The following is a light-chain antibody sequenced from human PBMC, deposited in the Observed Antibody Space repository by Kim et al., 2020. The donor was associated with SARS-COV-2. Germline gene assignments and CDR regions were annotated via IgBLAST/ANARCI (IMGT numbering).Light chain of an antibody. CDR3: SSYTSSSTQV. Sequence: GPSITISCTGTSSDVGGYNYVSWYQQHPGKAPNLMIYDVSKRPSGVSNRFSGSKSGNTASLTISGLQAEDEADYYCSSYTSSSTQVFGTGTKVTVL. CDR1: SSDVGGYNY. V-gene: IGLV2-14*03. J-gene: IGLJ1*01. CDR2: DVS.